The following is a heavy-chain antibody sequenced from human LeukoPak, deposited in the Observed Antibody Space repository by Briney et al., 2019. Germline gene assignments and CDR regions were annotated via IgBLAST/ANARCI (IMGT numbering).Heavy chain of an antibody. CDR2: ISGSADST. V-gene: IGHV3-23*01. J-gene: IGHJ4*02. CDR1: GFTFSSHA. CDR3: ARHIFRYSSSSGIDY. Sequence: QSGGSLRLSCAASGFTFSSHAMRWVRQAPGKGLEWVSAISGSADSTDYANSVKGRFTISRDNSRSTLYLQMNSLRAEDTAVYYCARHIFRYSSSSGIDYWGQGTLVTVSS. D-gene: IGHD6-6*01.